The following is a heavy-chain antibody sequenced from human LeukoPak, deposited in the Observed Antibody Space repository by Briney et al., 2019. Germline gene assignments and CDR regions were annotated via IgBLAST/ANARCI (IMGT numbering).Heavy chain of an antibody. V-gene: IGHV4-38-2*01. CDR1: GQSISIGFQ. D-gene: IGHD3-16*01. Sequence: SETLSLTCDVAGQSISIGFQWGWSRQTPGEGLEGIGNTHHSGTTHYNPSLTSRFAISMDAARNRFTLNLNYVTAANTPVYYCTRLDYIWEDDGGSPDMDAFDIWGQGTMVIVSS. CDR3: TRLDYIWEDDGGSPDMDAFDI. J-gene: IGHJ3*02. CDR2: THHSGTT.